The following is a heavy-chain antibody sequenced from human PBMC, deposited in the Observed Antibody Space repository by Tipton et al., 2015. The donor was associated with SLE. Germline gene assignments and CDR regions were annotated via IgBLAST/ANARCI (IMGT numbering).Heavy chain of an antibody. D-gene: IGHD4-11*01. CDR1: GASVGHSSYY. CDR3: ARYTVGTMEDP. Sequence: TLSLTCTVSGASVGHSSYYWGWIRQPPGKGLEWIGSILYNGVTSYNPSRKSRITISLDTSKNQFSLKLTSMTAADTAVYYCARYTVGTMEDPWGQGILVTVSS. CDR2: ILYNGVT. V-gene: IGHV4-39*07. J-gene: IGHJ5*02.